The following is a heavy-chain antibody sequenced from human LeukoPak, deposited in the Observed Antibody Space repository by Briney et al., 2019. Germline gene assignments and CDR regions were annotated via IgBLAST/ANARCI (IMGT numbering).Heavy chain of an antibody. CDR3: ARELGSSSWYLAY. J-gene: IGHJ4*02. Sequence: GGSLRLSCAASGFTFSSYTMNWVRQAPGKGLEWVSSISSSSSHIYYADSVKGRFTISRDNAKNSLYLQMNSLRAEDTAVYYCARELGSSSWYLAYWGQGTLVTVSS. CDR1: GFTFSSYT. CDR2: ISSSSSHI. V-gene: IGHV3-21*01. D-gene: IGHD6-13*01.